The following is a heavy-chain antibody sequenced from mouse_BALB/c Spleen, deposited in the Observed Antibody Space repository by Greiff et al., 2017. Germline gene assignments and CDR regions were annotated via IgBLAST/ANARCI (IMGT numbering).Heavy chain of an antibody. V-gene: IGHV2-2*02. CDR3: ATDEGYAMDY. Sequence: QVQLKESGPGLVQPSQSLSITCTVSGFSLTSYGVHWVRQSPGKGLEWLGVIWSGGSTDYNAAFISRLSISKDNSKSQVFFKMNSLQANDTAIYYCATDEGYAMDYWGQGTSVTVSS. CDR1: GFSLTSYG. CDR2: IWSGGST. J-gene: IGHJ4*01.